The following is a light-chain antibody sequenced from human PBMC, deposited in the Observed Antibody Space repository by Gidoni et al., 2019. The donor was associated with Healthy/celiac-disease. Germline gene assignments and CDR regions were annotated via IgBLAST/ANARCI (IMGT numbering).Light chain of an antibody. V-gene: IGKV4-1*01. CDR2: WAS. Sequence: DIMITQSPDSLAVPLGARATINYKSSQSVLYSSNNKNYLAWYQQKPGQPPKLLIYWASTRESGVPDRFSGSGSGTDFTLTISSLQAEDVAVYYCQQYYSTPITFGQGTRLEIK. CDR1: QSVLYSSNNKNY. J-gene: IGKJ5*01. CDR3: QQYYSTPIT.